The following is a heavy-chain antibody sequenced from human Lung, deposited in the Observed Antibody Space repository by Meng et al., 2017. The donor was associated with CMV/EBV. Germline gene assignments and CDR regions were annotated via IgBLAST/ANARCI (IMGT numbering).Heavy chain of an antibody. D-gene: IGHD3-3*01. Sequence: GESLKISCAASGFTFSSYGMHWVRQAPGKGLEWVAFIRYDGSNKYYADSVKGRFTIPRDNSKNTLYPQMNSLRAEDTAVYYCAKDLGRDAYYDFWSGPPPPGFDYWGQGXLVTVSS. CDR1: GFTFSSYG. CDR3: AKDLGRDAYYDFWSGPPPPGFDY. V-gene: IGHV3-30*02. CDR2: IRYDGSNK. J-gene: IGHJ4*02.